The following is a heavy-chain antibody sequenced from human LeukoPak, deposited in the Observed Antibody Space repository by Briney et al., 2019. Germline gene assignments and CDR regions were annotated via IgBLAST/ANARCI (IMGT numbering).Heavy chain of an antibody. Sequence: GGSLRLSCAASGFTFSSYAMSWVRQAPGKGLEWVSAISGSGGSTYYADSVKGRFTISRDNSKTTLYLQMNSLRAEDTAVYYCAKDGGSSYYYDSSGRPPYYFDYWGQGTLVTVSS. V-gene: IGHV3-23*01. D-gene: IGHD3-22*01. CDR2: ISGSGGST. J-gene: IGHJ4*02. CDR1: GFTFSSYA. CDR3: AKDGGSSYYYDSSGRPPYYFDY.